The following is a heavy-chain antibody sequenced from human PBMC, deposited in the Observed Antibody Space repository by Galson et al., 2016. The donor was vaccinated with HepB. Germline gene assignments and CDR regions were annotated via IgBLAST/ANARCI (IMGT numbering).Heavy chain of an antibody. J-gene: IGHJ6*02. Sequence: SLRLSCAASGFTFISYGLHWVRQAPGKGLQWEAHISYDGSKKYYAESDKGRFTISRDNSHNTLYLQMNSVRADDTAVYYCAKVELNSKQYYYYGMDVWGQGTTVTVSS. D-gene: IGHD3-10*01. CDR3: AKVELNSKQYYYYGMDV. CDR2: ISYDGSKK. V-gene: IGHV3-30*18. CDR1: GFTFISYG.